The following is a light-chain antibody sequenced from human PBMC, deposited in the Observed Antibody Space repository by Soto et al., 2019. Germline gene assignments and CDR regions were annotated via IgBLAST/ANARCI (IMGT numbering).Light chain of an antibody. CDR1: SSDVGGYKY. V-gene: IGLV2-14*01. CDR2: EVS. J-gene: IGLJ2*01. CDR3: CSYTGGTTLV. Sequence: QSVLTQPASVSGSPGQSITISCTGSSSDVGGYKYVSWYQQHPGKAPKLMIFEVSNRPSGVSNRFSGSKSGNTASLTISGLQAEDQGDYYSCSYTGGTTLVCGGGTKVTVL.